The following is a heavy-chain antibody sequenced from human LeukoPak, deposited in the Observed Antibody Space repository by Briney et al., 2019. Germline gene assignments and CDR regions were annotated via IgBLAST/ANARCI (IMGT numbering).Heavy chain of an antibody. Sequence: PGGSLRLSCAASGFTFSSYSMNWVRQAPGKGLEWVSSISSSSSYIYYADSVKGRFTISRDNAKNSLYLQMNSLRAEDTAVYYCARGDDSSGYYYNYYYYMDVWGKGTTVTVSS. CDR3: ARGDDSSGYYYNYYYYMDV. J-gene: IGHJ6*03. CDR2: ISSSSSYI. V-gene: IGHV3-21*01. D-gene: IGHD3-22*01. CDR1: GFTFSSYS.